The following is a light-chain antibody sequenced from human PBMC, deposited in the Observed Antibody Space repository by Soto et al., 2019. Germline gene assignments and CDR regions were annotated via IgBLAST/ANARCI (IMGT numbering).Light chain of an antibody. Sequence: QSALTQPASVSGSPGQSITISCTGTSNDVGGYNYVSWYQQHPGKAPKLMIYDVSNRPSGVSNRFSGSKSGNTASLTISGLQAEDEADYYCNSYTSGTTLVFGTGTKLTVL. V-gene: IGLV2-14*03. CDR3: NSYTSGTTLV. CDR2: DVS. CDR1: SNDVGGYNY. J-gene: IGLJ1*01.